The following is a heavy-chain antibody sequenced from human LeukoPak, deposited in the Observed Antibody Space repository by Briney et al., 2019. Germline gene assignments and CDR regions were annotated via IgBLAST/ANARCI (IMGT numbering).Heavy chain of an antibody. J-gene: IGHJ6*03. D-gene: IGHD4-17*01. Sequence: GGSLRPSCAASGFTFSTYWMSWVCQAPGKGLEWVANMNQDGSKKYYVDSVKGRFTISRDNAKNTLYLQMNSLRAEDTAVYYCAKAASKRTDYGDYAFYYYMDVWGKGTTVTISS. V-gene: IGHV3-7*01. CDR3: AKAASKRTDYGDYAFYYYMDV. CDR2: MNQDGSKK. CDR1: GFTFSTYW.